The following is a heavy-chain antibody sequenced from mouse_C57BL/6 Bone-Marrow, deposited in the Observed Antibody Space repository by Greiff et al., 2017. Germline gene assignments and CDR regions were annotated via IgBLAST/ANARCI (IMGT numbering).Heavy chain of an antibody. CDR3: ARHGGLRRSFAY. CDR2: ISSGGSYT. Sequence: EVMLVESGGDLVKPGGSLKLSCAASGFTFSSYGMSWVRQTPDKRLEWVATISSGGSYTYYPDSVKGRFTISRDNAKNTLYLQMSSLKSEDTAMYYCARHGGLRRSFAYWGQGTLVTVSA. D-gene: IGHD2-4*01. V-gene: IGHV5-6*01. J-gene: IGHJ3*01. CDR1: GFTFSSYG.